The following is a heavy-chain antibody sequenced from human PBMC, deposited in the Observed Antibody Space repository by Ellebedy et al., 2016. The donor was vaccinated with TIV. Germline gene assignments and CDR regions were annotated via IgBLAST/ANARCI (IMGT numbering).Heavy chain of an antibody. V-gene: IGHV3-33*01. D-gene: IGHD3-10*01. CDR1: GFTFSSYG. Sequence: GESLKISXAAFGFTFSSYGMHWVRQAPGKGLEWVAVIWYDGSNKYYADSAKGRFTISRDNSKNTLYLQMNSLRAEDTAVYYCAREPMVRGVIRRGYAMDVWGQGTTVTVSS. J-gene: IGHJ6*02. CDR2: IWYDGSNK. CDR3: AREPMVRGVIRRGYAMDV.